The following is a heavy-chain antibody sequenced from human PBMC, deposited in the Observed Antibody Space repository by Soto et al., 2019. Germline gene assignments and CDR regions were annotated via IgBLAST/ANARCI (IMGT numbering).Heavy chain of an antibody. CDR1: GYTFSDYY. CDR2: INPDSGGT. V-gene: IGHV1-2*02. CDR3: TRKVRDYIFDY. D-gene: IGHD4-17*01. J-gene: IGHJ4*02. Sequence: QVQLAQSGAEVKKPGASVKVSCKASGYTFSDYYMHWVRQAPGQGLEWMGWINPDSGGTKYTQKFQGRVTMTRATSISTAYMELSGLRSDDTAVYYCTRKVRDYIFDYWGQGALVTVSS.